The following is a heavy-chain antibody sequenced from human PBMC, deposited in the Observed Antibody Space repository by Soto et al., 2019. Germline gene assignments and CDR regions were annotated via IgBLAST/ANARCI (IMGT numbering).Heavy chain of an antibody. D-gene: IGHD1-1*01. CDR3: ARAPATAKPEGVDF. Sequence: QVQLVQSGAEVRKPGASVKVSCKASGYTFSDYYIHWVRQAPGQGLEWMGWINPNRGVTKYAPKFKGGVTMTRDTSIHTDYMELSRLRSGDTAVYYCARAPATAKPEGVDFWGQGTLVTVFS. J-gene: IGHJ4*02. CDR1: GYTFSDYY. V-gene: IGHV1-2*02. CDR2: INPNRGVT.